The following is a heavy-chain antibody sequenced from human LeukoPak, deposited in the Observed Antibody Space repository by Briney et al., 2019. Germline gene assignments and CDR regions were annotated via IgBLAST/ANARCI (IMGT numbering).Heavy chain of an antibody. D-gene: IGHD5-18*01. CDR1: GFTFSSSS. CDR2: INSISTYI. CDR3: ARDIADTGAIDAFDL. V-gene: IGHV3-21*01. Sequence: PGGSLRLSCVASGFTFSSSSMNWARQAPGKGLEWVSSINSISTYIYYADSLRGRFTISRANADNSLYLQMNSLRAEDTAVYYCARDIADTGAIDAFDLWGQGTMVTVSS. J-gene: IGHJ3*01.